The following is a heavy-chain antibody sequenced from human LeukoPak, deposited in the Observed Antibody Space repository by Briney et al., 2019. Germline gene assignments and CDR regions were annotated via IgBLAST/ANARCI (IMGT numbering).Heavy chain of an antibody. J-gene: IGHJ4*02. Sequence: ASVKVSCKASGYTFTGYYMHWVRQAPGQVLVWMGWINPNSGGTNYAQKFQGRVTMTRDTSISTAYMELSRLRSDDTAVYYCATGRDSSGFPFDYWGQGTLVTVSS. CDR1: GYTFTGYY. D-gene: IGHD3-22*01. V-gene: IGHV1-2*02. CDR3: ATGRDSSGFPFDY. CDR2: INPNSGGT.